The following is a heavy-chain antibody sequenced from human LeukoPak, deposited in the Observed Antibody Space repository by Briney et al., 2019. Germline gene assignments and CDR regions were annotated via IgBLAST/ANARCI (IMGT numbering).Heavy chain of an antibody. CDR2: IIPIFGTA. D-gene: IGHD6-13*01. CDR3: ARSSIIAAAGPYYFDY. J-gene: IGHJ4*02. Sequence: GASVKVSCKASGGTFSSYAISWVRQAPGQGLEWMGGIIPIFGTANYAQKLQGRVTMTTDTSTSTAYMELRSLKSDDTAVYYCARSSIIAAAGPYYFDYWGQGTLVTVSS. V-gene: IGHV1-69*05. CDR1: GGTFSSYA.